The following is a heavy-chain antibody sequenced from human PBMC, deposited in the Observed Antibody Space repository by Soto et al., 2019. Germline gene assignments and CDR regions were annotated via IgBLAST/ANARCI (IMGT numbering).Heavy chain of an antibody. CDR1: GFTFSSYG. V-gene: IGHV3-30*18. CDR2: ISYDGSNK. CDR3: AKDSSGWPTYFDY. D-gene: IGHD6-19*01. J-gene: IGHJ4*02. Sequence: GGSLRLSCAASGFTFSSYGMHWVRQAPGKGLEWVAVISYDGSNKYYADSVKGRFTISRDNSKNTLYLQMNSLRAEDTAVYYCAKDSSGWPTYFDYWGQGTLVTVSS.